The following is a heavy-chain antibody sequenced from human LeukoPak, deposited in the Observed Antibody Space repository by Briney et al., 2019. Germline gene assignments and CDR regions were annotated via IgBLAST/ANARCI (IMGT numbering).Heavy chain of an antibody. D-gene: IGHD2-2*01. Sequence: GASVKVSCKASGGTFSSYAISWVRQAPGQGLEWMGWISGVNDNTNYAQKLQGRVTMTTDTSTSTAYMELRSLRSDDTAVYYCARDTIVIVPAAMGYWGQGTLVTVSS. J-gene: IGHJ4*02. CDR3: ARDTIVIVPAAMGY. V-gene: IGHV1-18*01. CDR1: GGTFSSYA. CDR2: ISGVNDNT.